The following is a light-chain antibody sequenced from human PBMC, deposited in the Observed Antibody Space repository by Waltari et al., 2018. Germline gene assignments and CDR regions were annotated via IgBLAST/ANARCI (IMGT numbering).Light chain of an antibody. CDR1: QSVSHNY. CDR2: EAS. CDR3: QHYDTSPRT. J-gene: IGKJ5*01. Sequence: ENVLTQSSATRSLSPGERATLSCGASQSVSHNYLAWFQQKPGQAPRLLILEASRRATGLPDRLRGSGSGTDFTHTISRLEHEGFALYYCQHYDTSPRTFGQGTRREI. V-gene: IGKV3D-20*01.